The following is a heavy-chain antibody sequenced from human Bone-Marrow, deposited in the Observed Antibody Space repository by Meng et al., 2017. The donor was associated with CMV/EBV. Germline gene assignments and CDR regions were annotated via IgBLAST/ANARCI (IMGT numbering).Heavy chain of an antibody. D-gene: IGHD5/OR15-5a*01. CDR3: ATPESAIVSTRASIYKFDY. CDR2: FDPENGES. Sequence: ASVKVSCKVSGYSLTELSMHWVRQAPGKGLEWMASFDPENGESFYAQRFQDRVTMTEDTSTDTAYMELSSLRYEDTAIYYCATPESAIVSTRASIYKFDYWGQGPLVTVYS. V-gene: IGHV1-24*01. J-gene: IGHJ4*02. CDR1: GYSLTELS.